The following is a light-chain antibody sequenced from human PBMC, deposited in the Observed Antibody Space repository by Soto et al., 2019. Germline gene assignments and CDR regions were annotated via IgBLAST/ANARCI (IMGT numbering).Light chain of an antibody. CDR2: HAS. CDR3: QPYGGSPLT. CDR1: QSVSSNY. V-gene: IGKV3-20*01. Sequence: EIVLTQSPGTLSLSPGERATLSSRASQSVSSNYLAWYQQKPGQAPRLLVYHASSRVTGIPDRFSGSGSGTDFTLTISRLEPEDYAMYYCQPYGGSPLTFGPGTKVDIK. J-gene: IGKJ3*01.